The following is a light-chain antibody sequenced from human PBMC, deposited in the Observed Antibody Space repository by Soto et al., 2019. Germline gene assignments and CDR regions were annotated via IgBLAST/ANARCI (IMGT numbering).Light chain of an antibody. V-gene: IGLV2-14*01. CDR3: SSYTSSRTRV. CDR1: ISDVGGYNY. CDR2: EVS. Sequence: QSALTQPSSVSGSPGQSITISCTGTISDVGGYNYVSWYQQHPGKAPKLMIYEVSNRPSGVSNRFSGSKSGNTASLTISGLQAEDEADYYCSSYTSSRTRVFGTGTKVTVL. J-gene: IGLJ1*01.